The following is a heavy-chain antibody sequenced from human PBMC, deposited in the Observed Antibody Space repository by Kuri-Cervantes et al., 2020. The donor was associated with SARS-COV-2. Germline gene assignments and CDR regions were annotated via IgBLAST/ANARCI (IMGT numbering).Heavy chain of an antibody. V-gene: IGHV4-4*07. J-gene: IGHJ5*02. Sequence: LRLSCTVSGRSISSYYWSWIRQPAGKGLEWIGRIYTSGSTTYNPSLKSRVTMSVDTSKNQFSLKLSSVTAAGTAVYYCAKDIGVVPAASTLAWFDPWGQGTLVTVSS. D-gene: IGHD2-2*01. CDR2: IYTSGST. CDR1: GRSISSYY. CDR3: AKDIGVVPAASTLAWFDP.